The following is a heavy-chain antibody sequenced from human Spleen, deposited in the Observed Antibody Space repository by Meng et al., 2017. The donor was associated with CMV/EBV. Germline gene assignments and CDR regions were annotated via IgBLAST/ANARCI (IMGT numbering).Heavy chain of an antibody. CDR2: ISAGGGTT. CDR1: GFTVSSNY. CDR3: AKGRYTGPYDAFDI. Sequence: GESLKISCAASGFTVSSNYMSWVRQAPGMGLEWVSAISAGGGTTYYADSVKGRFTISRDNSKNTLCLQMNSLRAEDTAVYYFAKGRYTGPYDAFDIWGQGTMVTVSS. J-gene: IGHJ3*02. V-gene: IGHV3-23*01. D-gene: IGHD1-14*01.